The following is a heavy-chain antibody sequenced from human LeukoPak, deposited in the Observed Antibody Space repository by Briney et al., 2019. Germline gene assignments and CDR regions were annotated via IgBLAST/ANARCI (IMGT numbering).Heavy chain of an antibody. D-gene: IGHD6-19*01. Sequence: SETLSLTCTVSGGSISSYYWSWIRQPPGKGLEWIGYIYYNGSTNYNPSLKSRVTISVDTSKNQFSLKLSSVTAADTAVYYCARRTSSGWYLFDYWGQGTLVTVSS. J-gene: IGHJ4*02. CDR3: ARRTSSGWYLFDY. V-gene: IGHV4-59*08. CDR1: GGSISSYY. CDR2: IYYNGST.